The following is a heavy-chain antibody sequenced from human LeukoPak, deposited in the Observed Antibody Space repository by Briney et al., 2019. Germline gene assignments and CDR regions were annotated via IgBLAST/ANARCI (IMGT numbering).Heavy chain of an antibody. CDR2: IIPILGIA. V-gene: IGHV1-69*04. Sequence: SVKVSCKASGGTFSSYAISWVRQAPGQGLEWMGRIIPILGIANYAQKFQGRVTITADKSTSTAYMELSSLRSEDTAVYYCATLPPYCSSTSCRRALDYWGQGTLVTVSS. J-gene: IGHJ4*02. CDR3: ATLPPYCSSTSCRRALDY. CDR1: GGTFSSYA. D-gene: IGHD2-2*01.